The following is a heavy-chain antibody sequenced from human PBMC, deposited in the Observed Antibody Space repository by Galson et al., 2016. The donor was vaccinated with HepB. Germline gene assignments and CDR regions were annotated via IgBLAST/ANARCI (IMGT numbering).Heavy chain of an antibody. CDR2: TYYRSKWIN. D-gene: IGHD1-26*01. V-gene: IGHV6-1*01. CDR3: ARGPWAHGKDV. Sequence: CAISGDSVSSNSAIWNWIRQSPSRGLEWLGRTYYRSKWINDYAVSVRSRIIINADTSKNQFSLLLNSVTPEDTAMYYCARGPWAHGKDVWGQGTTVTVSS. CDR1: GDSVSSNSAI. J-gene: IGHJ6*02.